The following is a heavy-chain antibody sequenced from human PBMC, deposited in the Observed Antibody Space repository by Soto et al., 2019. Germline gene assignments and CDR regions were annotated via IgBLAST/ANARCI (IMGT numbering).Heavy chain of an antibody. D-gene: IGHD3-22*01. J-gene: IGHJ4*02. CDR2: IIPIFGTA. CDR1: GGTFSSYA. V-gene: IGHV1-69*01. Sequence: QVQLVQSGVEVKKPGSSVKVSCKASGGTFSSYAISWVRQAPGQGLEWMGGIIPIFGTANYAQKFQGRVTITADESTSTAYMELSSLRSEDTAVYYCARASTRITMIVVDDPEYYFDYWGQGTLVTVSS. CDR3: ARASTRITMIVVDDPEYYFDY.